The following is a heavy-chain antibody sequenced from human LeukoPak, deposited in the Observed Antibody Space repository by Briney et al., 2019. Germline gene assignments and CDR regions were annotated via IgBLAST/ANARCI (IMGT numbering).Heavy chain of an antibody. V-gene: IGHV3-74*01. J-gene: IGHJ4*02. CDR1: GFSFSSYC. D-gene: IGHD1-1*01. CDR2: INIDGGTT. Sequence: GGSLRLSCAASGFSFSSYCMHWVRQAPGKGLVWVSRINIDGGTTTYADSVKGRFTISRDNSKNTLSLQMNSLRADDTAVYYCISDPTGHDDYWGQGTLVTVSS. CDR3: ISDPTGHDDY.